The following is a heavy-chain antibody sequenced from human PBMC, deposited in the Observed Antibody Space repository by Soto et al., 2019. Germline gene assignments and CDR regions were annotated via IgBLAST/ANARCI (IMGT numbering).Heavy chain of an antibody. CDR3: ARVEWVTSRAFDI. V-gene: IGHV1-69*06. CDR2: IIPIFGTA. J-gene: IGHJ3*02. D-gene: IGHD3-3*01. CDR1: GGTFSSYA. Sequence: SVKVSCKGSGGTFSSYAIRWVRQAPGQGLEWMGGIIPIFGTANYAQKFQGRVTITADKSTSTAYMELSSLRSEDTAVYYCARVEWVTSRAFDIWGQGTMVTVSS.